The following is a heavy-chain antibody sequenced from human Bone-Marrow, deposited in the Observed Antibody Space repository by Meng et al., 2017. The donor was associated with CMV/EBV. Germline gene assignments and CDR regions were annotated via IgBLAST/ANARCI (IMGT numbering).Heavy chain of an antibody. CDR2: IYYSGST. Sequence: SETRSLTCTVSGGSISSSSNYWGWIRQPPGKGLEWIGSIYYSGSTYNNPSLQSRVTISVDTSKNQFSQKLSSVTAADTAVYYCARLYCSSNSCYAAALGYWGHGHRVTGSS. D-gene: IGHD2-2*01. J-gene: IGHJ4*01. CDR1: GGSISSSSNY. V-gene: IGHV4-39*01. CDR3: ARLYCSSNSCYAAALGY.